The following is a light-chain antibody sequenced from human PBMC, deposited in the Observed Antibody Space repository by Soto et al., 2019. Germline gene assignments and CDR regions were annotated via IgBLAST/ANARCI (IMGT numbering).Light chain of an antibody. J-gene: IGKJ5*01. CDR1: QNVDNY. Sequence: EIVLTQSPATLSLSPGERATLSCRASQNVDNYLLWHQQKPGQAPRVLIYDASNRAAGIPARFSGSGSGTDFTLTISSLEPEDFAVYYCQQRSSWPITFGQGTRLEIK. V-gene: IGKV3-11*01. CDR2: DAS. CDR3: QQRSSWPIT.